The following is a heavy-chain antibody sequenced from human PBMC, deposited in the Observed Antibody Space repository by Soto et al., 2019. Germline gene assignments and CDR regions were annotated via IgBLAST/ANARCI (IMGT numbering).Heavy chain of an antibody. CDR3: ASVPCSGSYRSYYYYGMDV. V-gene: IGHV3-48*02. D-gene: IGHD1-26*01. CDR1: GFTFRTYS. Sequence: EVQLVESGGGLVQPGGSLRLSCAASGFTFRTYSMNWVRQAPGKGLEWVSYITSSSDTIYYGDSVQGRFTISRDNARNSLYLQVNSLRDEDPAVYSCASVPCSGSYRSYYYYGMDVWGQGTTVTVSS. J-gene: IGHJ6*02. CDR2: ITSSSDTI.